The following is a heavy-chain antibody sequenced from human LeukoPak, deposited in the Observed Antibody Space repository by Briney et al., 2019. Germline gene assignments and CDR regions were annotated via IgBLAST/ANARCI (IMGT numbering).Heavy chain of an antibody. CDR2: IYYSGST. Sequence: PSETLSLTCTVSGGSISSSNYYWGWIRQPPGKGLEWIGSIYYSGSTCYNPSLKSRVTISVDTSKNQFSLKLSSVTAADTAVYYCARVGVRGTQAVGGGPGNKGIWFDPWGQGTLVTVSS. CDR1: GGSISSSNYY. J-gene: IGHJ5*02. V-gene: IGHV4-39*07. CDR3: ARVGVRGTQAVGGGPGNKGIWFDP. D-gene: IGHD6-19*01.